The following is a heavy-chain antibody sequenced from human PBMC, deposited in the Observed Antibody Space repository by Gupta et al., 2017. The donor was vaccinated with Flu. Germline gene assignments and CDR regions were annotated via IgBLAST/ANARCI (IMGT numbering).Heavy chain of an antibody. CDR2: INHSGST. Sequence: QVQLQQWGAGLLKPSETLSLTCAVYGGSFSGYYWSWIRQPPGKGLEWIGEINHSGSTNYNPSLKSRVTISVDTSKNQFSLKLSSVTAADTAVYYCARFFGSGADYWGQGTLVTVSS. CDR3: ARFFGSGADY. J-gene: IGHJ4*02. V-gene: IGHV4-34*01. CDR1: GGSFSGYY. D-gene: IGHD6-25*01.